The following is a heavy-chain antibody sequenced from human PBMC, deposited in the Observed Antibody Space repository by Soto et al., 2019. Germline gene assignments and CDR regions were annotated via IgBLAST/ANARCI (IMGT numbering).Heavy chain of an antibody. J-gene: IGHJ6*02. V-gene: IGHV1-69*13. CDR1: GGTYSSYY. Sequence: SVNVSCKASGGTYSSYYISWVRQAPGQGPVWLGGIIPIYGTANYAQKFQGRVTITADESTSTSYMELSSLGSEDTAVYYCASDTMIVVVITHYYYGMDVWGQGTTVTVSS. CDR2: IIPIYGTA. CDR3: ASDTMIVVVITHYYYGMDV. D-gene: IGHD3-22*01.